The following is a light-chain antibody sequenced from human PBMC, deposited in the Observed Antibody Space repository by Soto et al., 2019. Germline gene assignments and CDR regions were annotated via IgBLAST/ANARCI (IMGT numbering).Light chain of an antibody. CDR3: QQYVTSRRT. V-gene: IGKV3-20*01. J-gene: IGKJ1*01. Sequence: VLTQSPGTLSLSPGERATLSCRASLSVSGSQLAWYQQKPGQPPRLLIYGASSRAAGIPDRFSGSGSGTDFTLTINRLVPEDFAVYYCQQYVTSRRTFGPGTKVDIK. CDR1: LSVSGSQ. CDR2: GAS.